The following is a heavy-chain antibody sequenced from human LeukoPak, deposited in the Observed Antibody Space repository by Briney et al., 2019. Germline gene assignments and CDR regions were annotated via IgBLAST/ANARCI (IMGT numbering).Heavy chain of an antibody. CDR3: ARDSLTPDDYGDSPPYYYYGMDV. CDR2: MNPNSGNT. Sequence: ASVKVSCKASGYTFTSYDINWVQQATGQGLEWMGWMNPNSGNTGYAQKFQGRVTMTTDTSTSTAYMELRSLRSDDTAVYYCARDSLTPDDYGDSPPYYYYGMDVWGQGTTVTVSS. J-gene: IGHJ6*02. V-gene: IGHV1-8*02. CDR1: GYTFTSYD. D-gene: IGHD4-17*01.